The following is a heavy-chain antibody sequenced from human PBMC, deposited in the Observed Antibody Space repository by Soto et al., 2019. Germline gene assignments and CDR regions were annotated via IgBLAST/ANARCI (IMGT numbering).Heavy chain of an antibody. CDR1: GFSLSNSGVG. Sequence: QITLKESGPTLVKPTQTLTLTCTFSGFSLSNSGVGVGWIRQPPGKALEWLALMYRGDDKRYNPSLKSRVTITEDNSKNQVVFTLTNMDPVDTATYYCAQTAAPGAYWESFDFWGQGTLVTVSS. D-gene: IGHD1-26*01. CDR2: MYRGDDK. J-gene: IGHJ4*02. CDR3: AQTAAPGAYWESFDF. V-gene: IGHV2-5*02.